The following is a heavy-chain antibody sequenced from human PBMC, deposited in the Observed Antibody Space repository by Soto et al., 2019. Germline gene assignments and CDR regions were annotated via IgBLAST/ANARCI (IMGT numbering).Heavy chain of an antibody. Sequence: QVQLVESGGGVVQPGRSLRLSCAVSGFTFSNYAMHWVRQAPGKGLEWVAVMSFDGIDKYYVDSVKGRFTVSRDTSRNTLYLQMDSLRGEDTAVYYCARDRNWGEDGDFDYWGQGALVTVSS. CDR1: GFTFSNYA. CDR3: ARDRNWGEDGDFDY. J-gene: IGHJ4*02. V-gene: IGHV3-30*04. CDR2: MSFDGIDK. D-gene: IGHD7-27*01.